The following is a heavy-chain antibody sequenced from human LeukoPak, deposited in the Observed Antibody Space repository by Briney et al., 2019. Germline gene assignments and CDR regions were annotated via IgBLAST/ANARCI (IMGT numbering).Heavy chain of an antibody. Sequence: PGGSLRLSCAASGFTFSTSWMNWVRQAPGKGLEWVANIKQDGSEKYYVDSVKGRFIISRDNAENSLFLHMNSLRAEDTAVYYCARGVSNACDIWGQGTMVTVSS. CDR1: GFTFSTSW. V-gene: IGHV3-7*01. CDR3: ARGVSNACDI. J-gene: IGHJ3*02. CDR2: IKQDGSEK. D-gene: IGHD6-6*01.